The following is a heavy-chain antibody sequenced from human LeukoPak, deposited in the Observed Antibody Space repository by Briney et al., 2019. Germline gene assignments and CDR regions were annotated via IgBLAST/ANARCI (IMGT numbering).Heavy chain of an antibody. Sequence: AASVKVSCKASGYTFTGYYMHWVRQAPGQGLEWMGWINPNSGGTNYAQKFQGRVTMTRDTSISTAYMELSRLRSDDTAVYYCARDVVGYGGNTDAFDIWGQGTMVTVSS. CDR2: INPNSGGT. CDR1: GYTFTGYY. J-gene: IGHJ3*02. CDR3: ARDVVGYGGNTDAFDI. V-gene: IGHV1-2*02. D-gene: IGHD4-23*01.